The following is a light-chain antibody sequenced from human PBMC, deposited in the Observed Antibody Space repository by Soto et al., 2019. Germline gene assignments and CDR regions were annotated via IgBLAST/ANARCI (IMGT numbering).Light chain of an antibody. J-gene: IGKJ1*01. V-gene: IGKV3-20*01. Sequence: EIVLTQSPGTLSLSPGERATLSCRASQSVSSSYLAWYQQRPGQAPRLVIQGAASSATGIPDRFTGSGSGPDLTPPTPRLEPEDFAVYYCQQYGSSSWTFGQGTQVDIK. CDR1: QSVSSSY. CDR2: GAA. CDR3: QQYGSSSWT.